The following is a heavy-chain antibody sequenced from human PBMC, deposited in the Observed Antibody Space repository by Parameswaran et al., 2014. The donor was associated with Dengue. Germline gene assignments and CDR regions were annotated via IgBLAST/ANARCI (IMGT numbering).Heavy chain of an antibody. V-gene: IGHV3-48*03. CDR3: ARDLPTASGSPYFDY. Sequence: WIRQPQEGLEWVSYISSSGSTIYYADSVKGRFTISRDNAKNSLYLQMNSLRAEDTAVYYCARDLPTASGSPYFDYWGQGTLVTVSS. J-gene: IGHJ4*02. D-gene: IGHD3-10*01. CDR2: ISSSGSTI.